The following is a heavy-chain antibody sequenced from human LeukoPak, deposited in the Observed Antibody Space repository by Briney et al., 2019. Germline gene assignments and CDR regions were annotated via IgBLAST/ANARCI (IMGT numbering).Heavy chain of an antibody. Sequence: GGSPRLSCAASGFTFSGYSMNWVRQAPGKGLEWVSSISGSSSSIYYADSVRGRFTISRDNAKNSLYLQMNSLRAEDTAVYYCARANFPDYWGQGTLVTVSS. CDR3: ARANFPDY. CDR1: GFTFSGYS. CDR2: ISGSSSSI. D-gene: IGHD3-3*01. V-gene: IGHV3-21*06. J-gene: IGHJ4*02.